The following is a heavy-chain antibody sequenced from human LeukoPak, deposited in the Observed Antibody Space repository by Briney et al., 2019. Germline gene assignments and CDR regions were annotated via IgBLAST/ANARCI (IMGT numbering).Heavy chain of an antibody. J-gene: IGHJ5*02. V-gene: IGHV4-59*01. Sequence: SETLSLTCTVSGGSISSYYWSWIRQPPGKGLEWIGYIYYGGSTNYNPSLKSRVTISVDTSKNQFSLKLSSVTAADTAVYYCARVGYSYGNAPWGQGTLVTVSS. CDR1: GGSISSYY. CDR2: IYYGGST. D-gene: IGHD5-18*01. CDR3: ARVGYSYGNAP.